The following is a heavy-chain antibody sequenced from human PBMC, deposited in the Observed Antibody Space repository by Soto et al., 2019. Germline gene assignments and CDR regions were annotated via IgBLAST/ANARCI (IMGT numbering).Heavy chain of an antibody. CDR2: MDPNSGST. CDR1: GYTFASYD. J-gene: IGHJ6*02. V-gene: IGHV1-8*01. CDR3: ARERKFDFWRKGLDV. Sequence: ASVKVSCKASGYTFASYDSSWVLQAPGQGLDWLGWMDPNSGSTGYAQNFQGRITMTRNISRNTAHMELSSLQSEDTAVYYCARERKFDFWRKGLDVWGQGTTVTV. D-gene: IGHD3-3*01.